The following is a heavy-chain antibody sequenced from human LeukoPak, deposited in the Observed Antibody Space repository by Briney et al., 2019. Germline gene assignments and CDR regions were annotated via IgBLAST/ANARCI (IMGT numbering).Heavy chain of an antibody. CDR3: ARGRKIAARRYYYYMDV. D-gene: IGHD6-6*01. J-gene: IGHJ6*03. CDR2: IYYSGST. V-gene: IGHV4-31*03. CDR1: GGSISSGGYY. Sequence: SETLSLTCTVSGGSISSGGYYWSWIRQHPGKGLEWIGYIYYSGSTYYNPSLKSRVTISVDTSKNQFSLKLSSVTAADTAVYYCARGRKIAARRYYYYMDVWGKGTTVTVSS.